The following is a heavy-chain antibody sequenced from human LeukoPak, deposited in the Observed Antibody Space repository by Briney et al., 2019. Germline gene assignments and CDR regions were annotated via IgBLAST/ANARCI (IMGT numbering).Heavy chain of an antibody. CDR3: AKHYMGSSYNHGLDC. CDR2: IYHSGST. J-gene: IGHJ4*02. V-gene: IGHV4-4*02. Sequence: PSGTLSLTCAVSGGSISSSNWWSWVRQPPGKGLEWIGEIYHSGSTNYNPSLKSRVTISVDKSKNQFSLKLSSVTAADTALYYCAKHYMGSSYNHGLDCWGQGTLVTVSS. CDR1: GGSISSSNW. D-gene: IGHD3-10*01.